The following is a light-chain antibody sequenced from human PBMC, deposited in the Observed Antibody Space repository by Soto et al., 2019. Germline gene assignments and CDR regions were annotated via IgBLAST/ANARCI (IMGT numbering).Light chain of an antibody. Sequence: EIVLTQSPGTLSLSPGERATLSCRARQSVSSSYLAWYQQKPGQAPRLLIYGASSRATGIPDRFSGSGSGTDFTLTISRLEPEDFAMYYCQQYGRSPLVTFGQGTRLEI. CDR2: GAS. CDR3: QQYGRSPLVT. J-gene: IGKJ5*01. CDR1: QSVSSSY. V-gene: IGKV3-20*01.